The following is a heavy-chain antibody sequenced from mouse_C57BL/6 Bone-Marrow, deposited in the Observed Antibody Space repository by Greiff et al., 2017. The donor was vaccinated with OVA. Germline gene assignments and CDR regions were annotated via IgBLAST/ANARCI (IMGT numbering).Heavy chain of an antibody. D-gene: IGHD2-3*01. CDR2: IWSGGST. J-gene: IGHJ2*01. Sequence: QVQLKQSGPGLVQPSQSLSITCTVSGFSLSSYGVHWVRQSPGKGLEWLGVIWSGGSTDYNAAFISRLSISKDNTKRQVFFKMNSLQADDTAIYYCARNNLYDFPNWYFDYWGQGTTLTVSS. V-gene: IGHV2-2*01. CDR3: ARNNLYDFPNWYFDY. CDR1: GFSLSSYG.